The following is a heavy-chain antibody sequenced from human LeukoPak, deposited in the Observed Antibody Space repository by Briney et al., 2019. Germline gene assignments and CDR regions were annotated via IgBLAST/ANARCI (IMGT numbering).Heavy chain of an antibody. Sequence: ASVKVSCKASGYTFASYGISWVRQAPGQGLEWMGWINPNSGGTNYAQKFQGRVTMTRDTSISTAYMELSRLRSDDTAVYYCARPYYDILTGYYSFDPWGQGTLVTVSS. J-gene: IGHJ5*02. CDR3: ARPYYDILTGYYSFDP. CDR1: GYTFASYG. CDR2: INPNSGGT. D-gene: IGHD3-9*01. V-gene: IGHV1-2*02.